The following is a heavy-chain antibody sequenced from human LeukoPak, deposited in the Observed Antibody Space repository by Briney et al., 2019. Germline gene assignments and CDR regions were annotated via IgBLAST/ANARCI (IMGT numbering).Heavy chain of an antibody. Sequence: GGSLRLSCTASGFTFSNYAMTWVRQAPGQGLEWVSSISGSDGYTFYADSVRGRFTISRDNSKNTLYLQMHSLRAEDTAVYYCASAAYYHDYWGQGTLVTV. CDR1: GFTFSNYA. D-gene: IGHD3-16*01. CDR2: ISGSDGYT. CDR3: ASAAYYHDY. J-gene: IGHJ4*02. V-gene: IGHV3-23*01.